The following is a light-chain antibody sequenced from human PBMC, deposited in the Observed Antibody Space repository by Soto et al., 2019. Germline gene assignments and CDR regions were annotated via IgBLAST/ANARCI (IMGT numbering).Light chain of an antibody. J-gene: IGKJ5*01. CDR2: AAS. Sequence: DIQLTLSPSSLSASVGDRVTITCRASQTIGNYLNWYQQKPGKAPKSLIYAASNLQSGVSSRFSGSGSGTDFTLTISSLQPEDFATYYCQQSYRTPITFGQGTRLEIK. CDR1: QTIGNY. V-gene: IGKV1-39*01. CDR3: QQSYRTPIT.